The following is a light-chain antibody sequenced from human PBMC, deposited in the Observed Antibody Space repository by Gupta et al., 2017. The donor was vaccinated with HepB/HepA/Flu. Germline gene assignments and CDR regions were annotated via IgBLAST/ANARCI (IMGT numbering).Light chain of an antibody. CDR3: QQRSNWRLT. V-gene: IGKV3-11*01. Sequence: EILLTQSLSTPSLSRGERATLSCRASQSVTTYLAWYQQKPSQAPRLLIYDASNRATGIPARFSGGGSGTDFTLTISSLEPEDFAVYYCQQRSNWRLTFGGGTKVEIK. CDR1: QSVTTY. CDR2: DAS. J-gene: IGKJ4*01.